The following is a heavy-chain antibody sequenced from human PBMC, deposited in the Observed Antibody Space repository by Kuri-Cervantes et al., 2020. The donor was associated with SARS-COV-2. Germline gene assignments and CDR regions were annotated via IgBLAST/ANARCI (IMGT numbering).Heavy chain of an antibody. CDR3: VRARLVGAVLFDY. V-gene: IGHV4-30-4*08. CDR1: GGSISSGDYY. J-gene: IGHJ4*02. CDR2: IYYSGST. D-gene: IGHD1-26*01. Sequence: SCAVSGGSISSGDYYWSWIRQPPGKGLEWIGYIYYSGSTYYNPSLKSRVTISVDTSKNQFSLKLSSVTAADAAVYFCVRARLVGAVLFDYWGQGTLVTVSS.